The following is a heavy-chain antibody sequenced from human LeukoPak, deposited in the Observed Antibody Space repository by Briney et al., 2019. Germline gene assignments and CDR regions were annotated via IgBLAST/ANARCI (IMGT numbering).Heavy chain of an antibody. Sequence: GGSLRLSCGAPYISVSNNFMSWVRQAPGKGLEWVSAISGSGGSTYYADSVKGRFTISRDNSKNTLYLQMNSLRAEDTAVYYCAKDGVGVWFGELLSWGQGTLVTVSS. CDR1: YISVSNNF. J-gene: IGHJ5*02. V-gene: IGHV3-23*01. CDR3: AKDGVGVWFGELLS. D-gene: IGHD3-10*01. CDR2: ISGSGGST.